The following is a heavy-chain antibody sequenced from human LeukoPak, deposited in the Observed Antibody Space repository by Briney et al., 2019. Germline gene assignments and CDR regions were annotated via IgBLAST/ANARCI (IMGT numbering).Heavy chain of an antibody. Sequence: PSETLSLTCTVSGGSISSGSYYWSWIRQPAGKGLEWIGRIYTSGSTNYNPSLKSRVTISVDTSKNQFSLKLSSVTAADTAVYYCARHIKEWYDAFDIWGQGTMVTVSS. CDR3: ARHIKEWYDAFDI. V-gene: IGHV4-61*02. CDR2: IYTSGST. CDR1: GGSISSGSYY. J-gene: IGHJ3*02. D-gene: IGHD1-1*01.